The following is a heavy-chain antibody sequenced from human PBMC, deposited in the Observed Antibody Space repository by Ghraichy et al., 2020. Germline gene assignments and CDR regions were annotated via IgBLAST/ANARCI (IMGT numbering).Heavy chain of an antibody. CDR3: ARDTLEWPFDY. V-gene: IGHV4-31*03. D-gene: IGHD3-3*01. J-gene: IGHJ4*02. Sequence: SETLSLTCTVSGGSISSGGYYWNWLRQHPGKGLEWIAYMYYTGSGSTYYNPSLKSRLTISADTSKNQVSLKLSSVTAADTAVYYCARDTLEWPFDYWGQGTLVTVSS. CDR1: GGSISSGGYY. CDR2: MYYTGSGST.